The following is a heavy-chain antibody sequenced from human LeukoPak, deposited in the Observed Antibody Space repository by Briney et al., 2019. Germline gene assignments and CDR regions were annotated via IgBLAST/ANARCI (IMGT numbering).Heavy chain of an antibody. D-gene: IGHD5-18*01. J-gene: IGHJ4*02. Sequence: SETLSLTCAVYGGSFSGYYWSWIRQLPGKGLEWIGEINHSGSTNYNPSLKSRVTISVDTSKNQFSLKLSSVTAADTAVYYCARDGYSYGYIYWGQGTLVTVSS. CDR2: INHSGST. CDR3: ARDGYSYGYIY. CDR1: GGSFSGYY. V-gene: IGHV4-34*01.